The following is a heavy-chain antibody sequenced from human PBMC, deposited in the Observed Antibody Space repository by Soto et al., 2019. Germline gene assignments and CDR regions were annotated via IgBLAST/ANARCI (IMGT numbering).Heavy chain of an antibody. D-gene: IGHD3-10*01. CDR1: GYSFTSYW. V-gene: IGHV5-10-1*01. CDR2: IDPSDSYT. CDR3: ARHGSGKTYYYCGMDV. Sequence: GESLKISCKGSGYSFTSYWISWVRQMPGKGLEWMGRIDPSDSYTNYSPSFQGHVTISADKSISTAYLQWSSLKASDTAMYYCARHGSGKTYYYCGMDVWGQGTTVTVSS. J-gene: IGHJ6*02.